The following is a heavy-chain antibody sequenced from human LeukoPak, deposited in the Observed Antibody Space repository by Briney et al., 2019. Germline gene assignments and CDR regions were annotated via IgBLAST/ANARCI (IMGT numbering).Heavy chain of an antibody. Sequence: GRSLRLSCAASGFTCDDYAIQWVPQARGRGLEWVSGISWNSGSIGYADSAKGQFTISRDNAKNSLYLQMNSLRAEDTALYYCAKDADKIVVVPAYWGQGTLVTVSS. CDR1: GFTCDDYA. D-gene: IGHD2-2*01. V-gene: IGHV3-9*01. CDR3: AKDADKIVVVPAY. CDR2: ISWNSGSI. J-gene: IGHJ4*02.